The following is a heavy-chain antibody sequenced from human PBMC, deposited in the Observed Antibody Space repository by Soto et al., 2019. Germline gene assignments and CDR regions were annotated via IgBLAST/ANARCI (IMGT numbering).Heavy chain of an antibody. V-gene: IGHV3-23*01. J-gene: IGHJ4*02. CDR3: ANHIWFGELSPFDY. CDR2: ISGGGIK. CDR1: GFTFSSYA. Sequence: GGSLRLSCAASGFTFSSYAMSWVRQTPGKGLEWVSVISGGGIKYYADSVKGRFTISRDNSKNTLYLQMNSLRAEDTAVYYCANHIWFGELSPFDYWGQGTLVTVSS. D-gene: IGHD3-10*01.